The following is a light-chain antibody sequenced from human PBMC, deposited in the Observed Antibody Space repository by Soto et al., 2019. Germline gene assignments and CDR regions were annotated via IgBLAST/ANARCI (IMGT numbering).Light chain of an antibody. Sequence: EIVLTQSPATLSLSPGERATLSCRASQSVSSYFAWYQQKPGPAPRLLIYDASNRATGIPARFSGSGSGTDFTLTISSLEPEDFSVYYCQQLSNWPPCTFGPGTKVDIK. J-gene: IGKJ3*01. CDR2: DAS. CDR3: QQLSNWPPCT. CDR1: QSVSSY. V-gene: IGKV3-11*01.